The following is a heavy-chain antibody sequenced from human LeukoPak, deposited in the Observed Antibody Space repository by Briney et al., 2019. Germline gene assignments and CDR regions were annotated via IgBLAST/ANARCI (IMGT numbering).Heavy chain of an antibody. V-gene: IGHV3-48*03. CDR1: GFTFSTYE. Sequence: GGSLRLSCAASGFTFSTYEMNWVRQAPGKGLERVSDISSSGSTIYYADSVKGRFTISRDNAKNSLYLQMNSLRAEDTAVYYCARGWCSSTSCYIERVGAFDIWGQGTMVTVSS. D-gene: IGHD2-2*02. CDR2: ISSSGSTI. CDR3: ARGWCSSTSCYIERVGAFDI. J-gene: IGHJ3*02.